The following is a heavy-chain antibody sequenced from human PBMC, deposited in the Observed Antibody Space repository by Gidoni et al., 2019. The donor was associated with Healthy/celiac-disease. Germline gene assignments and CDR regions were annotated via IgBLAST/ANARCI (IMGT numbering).Heavy chain of an antibody. CDR3: ARDLVVPAALNYYYYGMDV. D-gene: IGHD2-2*01. J-gene: IGHJ6*02. Sequence: QVQLVQSGAEVKKPGASVTVSCKASGYTFTGYYMNWVRQAPGQGLEWMGWINPNSGGTNYAQKFQGRVTMTRDTSISIAYMELSRLRSDDTAVYYCARDLVVPAALNYYYYGMDVWGQGTTVTVSS. CDR1: GYTFTGYY. V-gene: IGHV1-2*02. CDR2: INPNSGGT.